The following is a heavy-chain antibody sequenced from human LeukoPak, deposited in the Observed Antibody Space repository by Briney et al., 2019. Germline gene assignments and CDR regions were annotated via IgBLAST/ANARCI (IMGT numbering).Heavy chain of an antibody. CDR2: IYYSGST. Sequence: SETLSLTCSVSGGSIKGGGFFWNWVRQHPGKGVEWIGHIYYSGSTSYNPSVKSRVTISVDTSKNQFSLKLTSVTAADTAMYYCARDHGRSYNYGSDALDIWGQGTLVIVSA. J-gene: IGHJ3*02. CDR3: ARDHGRSYNYGSDALDI. CDR1: GGSIKGGGFF. D-gene: IGHD5-18*01. V-gene: IGHV4-31*03.